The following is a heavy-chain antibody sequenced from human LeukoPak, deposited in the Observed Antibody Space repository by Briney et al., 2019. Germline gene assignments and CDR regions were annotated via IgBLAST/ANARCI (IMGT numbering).Heavy chain of an antibody. CDR3: GKTVPPDY. CDR2: IRSKAYGGTT. CDR1: GFTFGDYA. D-gene: IGHD4-17*01. J-gene: IGHJ4*02. Sequence: GRSLRLSCTASGFTFGDYAMSWVRQAPGKGLEGVGFIRSKAYGGTTEYAASVKGRFTISRDDYKSIAYLKMNSLKTEDTAVYYCGKTVPPDYWGQGTLVTVSS. V-gene: IGHV3-49*04.